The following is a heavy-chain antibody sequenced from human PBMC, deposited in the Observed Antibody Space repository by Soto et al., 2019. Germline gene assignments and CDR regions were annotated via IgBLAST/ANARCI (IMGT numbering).Heavy chain of an antibody. CDR1: GYTFTGYY. D-gene: IGHD3-16*01. Sequence: ASVKVSCKASGYTFTGYYIHWVRQAPGQGLEWMGWINANSGDTNYAQKFQGWVTMTRDTSISTAYMELSRLRSDDTAVYYCARGRYATSWFDRWGQGTLVTVSS. CDR2: INANSGDT. CDR3: ARGRYATSWFDR. J-gene: IGHJ5*02. V-gene: IGHV1-2*04.